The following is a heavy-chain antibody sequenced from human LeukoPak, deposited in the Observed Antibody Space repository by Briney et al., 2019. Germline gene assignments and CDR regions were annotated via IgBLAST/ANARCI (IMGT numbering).Heavy chain of an antibody. CDR3: ARVALAGHDKWFDP. CDR2: IYPGDSET. V-gene: IGHV5-51*01. J-gene: IGHJ5*02. CDR1: GYSFTSYW. D-gene: IGHD6-19*01. Sequence: PGESLKISCKGSGYSFTSYWIGWVRQMPGKGLEWMGIIYPGDSETRYSPSLQGHVTISADKSSNTAYLQWSSLTASDTAMYYRARVALAGHDKWFDPWGQGTLISVSS.